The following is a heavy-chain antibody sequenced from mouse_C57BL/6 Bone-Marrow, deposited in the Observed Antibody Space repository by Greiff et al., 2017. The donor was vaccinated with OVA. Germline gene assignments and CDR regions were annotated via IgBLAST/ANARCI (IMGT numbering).Heavy chain of an antibody. CDR3: ARMRLCTPYFDV. Sequence: QVQLKQPGAELVKPGASVKMSCKASGYTFTSYWITWVKQRPGQGLEWIGDIYPGSGSTNYNEKFKSKATLTVDTSSSTAYMQLSSLTSEDSAVYYCARMRLCTPYFDVWGTGTTVTVSS. CDR1: GYTFTSYW. CDR2: IYPGSGST. D-gene: IGHD6-5*01. V-gene: IGHV1-55*01. J-gene: IGHJ1*03.